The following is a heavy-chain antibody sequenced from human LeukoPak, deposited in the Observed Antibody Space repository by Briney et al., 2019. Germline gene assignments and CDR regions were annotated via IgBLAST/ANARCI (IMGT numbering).Heavy chain of an antibody. CDR2: IYSGGST. Sequence: QAGGSLRLSCAASGFTVSSNYMSWVRQAPGKGLEWVSVIYSGGSTYYADSVKGRFTISRDNSKNTLYLQMNSLRAEDTAVYYCAAYYYDSPFDYWGQGTLVTVSS. CDR3: AAYYYDSPFDY. CDR1: GFTVSSNY. J-gene: IGHJ4*02. V-gene: IGHV3-66*01. D-gene: IGHD3-22*01.